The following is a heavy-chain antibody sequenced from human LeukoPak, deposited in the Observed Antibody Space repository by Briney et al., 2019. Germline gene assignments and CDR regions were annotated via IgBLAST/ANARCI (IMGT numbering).Heavy chain of an antibody. CDR3: ARVRQLIEAGTFDV. V-gene: IGHV4-39*07. Sequence: SETLSLTCIVSGFSITDRAYHWGYIRQPPGKGLEWIGSVHYTGNTNYNPSLKSRVTISLDTSKSQFSLRLTSVTAADTAVYYCARVRQLIEAGTFDVWGQGTVVTVSS. CDR1: GFSITDRAYH. D-gene: IGHD6-19*01. CDR2: VHYTGNT. J-gene: IGHJ3*01.